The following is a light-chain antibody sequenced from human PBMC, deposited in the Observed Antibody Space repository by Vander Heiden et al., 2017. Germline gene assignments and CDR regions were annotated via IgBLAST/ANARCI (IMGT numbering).Light chain of an antibody. J-gene: IGLJ2*01. CDR3: QAWDTNAVF. CDR1: RLGDKY. Sequence: SYDLSQPPSVSLSPGQKATITCSGDRLGDKYVCWYMQRPCQSPVLVIYVDNKRPSGIPERFSASNSGNTATLTISETQAMDEADYFCQAWDTNAVFFGGGTRLTVL. V-gene: IGLV3-1*01. CDR2: VDN.